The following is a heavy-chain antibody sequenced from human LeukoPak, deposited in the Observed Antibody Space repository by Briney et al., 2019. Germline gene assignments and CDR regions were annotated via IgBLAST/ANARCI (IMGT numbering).Heavy chain of an antibody. Sequence: ASVKVSCKASGYTFTSYDINWVRQATGQGLEWMGWMNPNSGNTGYAQKFQGRVTITRNTSISTAYMELSSLRSEDTAVYYCAREGTIFGVVTPTFDYWGQGTLVTVSS. D-gene: IGHD3-3*01. CDR1: GYTFTSYD. CDR2: MNPNSGNT. V-gene: IGHV1-8*03. J-gene: IGHJ4*02. CDR3: AREGTIFGVVTPTFDY.